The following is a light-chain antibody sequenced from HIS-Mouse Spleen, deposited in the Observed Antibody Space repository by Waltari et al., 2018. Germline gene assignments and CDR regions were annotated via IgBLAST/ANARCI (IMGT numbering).Light chain of an antibody. J-gene: IGLJ2*01. V-gene: IGLV3-10*01. CDR1: ALPKKY. CDR2: EDS. CDR3: YSTDSSGNHRV. Sequence: SYELTQPPSVSVSPGQTARITCSGDALPKKYAYWYQQKSGQAPVLVIYEDSKRPSGIPGRLSGSSSGTMSTFTISGAQVEDGADYYCYSTDSSGNHRVFGGGTKLTVL.